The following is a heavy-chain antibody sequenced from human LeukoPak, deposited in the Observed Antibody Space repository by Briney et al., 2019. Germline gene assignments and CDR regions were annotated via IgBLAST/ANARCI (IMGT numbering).Heavy chain of an antibody. Sequence: SSETLSLTCAVYGGSFSGYYWSWIRQPPGKGLEWIGEINHGGSTNYNPSLKSRVTISVDTSKNQFSLKLSSVTAADTAVYYCARGTLDNWFDPWGQGPLVTVSS. J-gene: IGHJ5*02. CDR1: GGSFSGYY. V-gene: IGHV4-34*01. CDR3: ARGTLDNWFDP. D-gene: IGHD1-1*01. CDR2: INHGGST.